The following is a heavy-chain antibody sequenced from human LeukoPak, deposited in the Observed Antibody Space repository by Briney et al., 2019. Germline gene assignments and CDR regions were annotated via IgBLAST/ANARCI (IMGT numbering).Heavy chain of an antibody. D-gene: IGHD3-22*01. CDR3: ARVPYLRDYYDSSGYYA. J-gene: IGHJ4*02. CDR2: INWNGGST. CDR1: GFTFDDYG. V-gene: IGHV3-20*04. Sequence: GGSLRLSCAASGFTFDDYGMSWVRQAPGKGLEWVSGINWNGGSTGYADSVKGRFTISRDNTKNSLYLQMNSLRAEDTALYYCARVPYLRDYYDSSGYYAWGQGTLVTVSS.